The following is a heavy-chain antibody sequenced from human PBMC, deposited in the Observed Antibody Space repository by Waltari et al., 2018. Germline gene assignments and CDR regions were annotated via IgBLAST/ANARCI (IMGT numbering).Heavy chain of an antibody. D-gene: IGHD1-20*01. CDR1: GGTFTNYY. V-gene: IGHV4-34*08. Sequence: QVELQQWGAGVVKPSETLSLNCAVYGGTFTNYYWSWIRQPPEKWLEWIGEINHAGSIYYNPSLRSRVTISLDTSKSQFSLKLSSVTATDTAVYYCAITLSTRIFDSWGQGALVTVSS. J-gene: IGHJ4*02. CDR3: AITLSTRIFDS. CDR2: INHAGSI.